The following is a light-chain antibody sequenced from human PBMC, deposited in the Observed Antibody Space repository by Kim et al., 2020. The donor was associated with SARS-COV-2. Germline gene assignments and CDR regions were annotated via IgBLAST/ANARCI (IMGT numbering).Light chain of an antibody. CDR1: SLRSYY. V-gene: IGLV3-19*01. CDR2: GKN. Sequence: VALGQTVRITCQGDSLRSYYASWYQQKPGQAPVFVIYGKNNRPSGIPDRFSGSSSGNTASLTITGAQAEDEADYYCNSRDSSGNQVFGGGTQLTVL. CDR3: NSRDSSGNQV. J-gene: IGLJ2*01.